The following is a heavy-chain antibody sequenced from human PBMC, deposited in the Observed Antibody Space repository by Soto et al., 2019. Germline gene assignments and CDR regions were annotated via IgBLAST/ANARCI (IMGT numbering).Heavy chain of an antibody. Sequence: QVQLVQSGAELKKPGSSVMVSCKASGGTFSSFGISWVRQAPGQGLEWMGGIIPVFGRPNYAQRFRGRLTITADESTNTGYMELIDLRSEDTAVYYCAREGSGYNFWGQGTQVTVSS. CDR2: IIPVFGRP. CDR3: AREGSGYNF. D-gene: IGHD5-12*01. J-gene: IGHJ1*01. V-gene: IGHV1-69*01. CDR1: GGTFSSFG.